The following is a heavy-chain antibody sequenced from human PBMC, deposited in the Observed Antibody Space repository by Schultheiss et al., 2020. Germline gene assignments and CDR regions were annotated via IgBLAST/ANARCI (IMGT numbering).Heavy chain of an antibody. J-gene: IGHJ4*02. V-gene: IGHV3-74*03. Sequence: GSLRLSCTASGFIFSDSWIYWVRQVPGQGLMWVSRINTDGTITTYADSVKGRFTISRDNAKNTAYLQMRSLRAEDTALYYCVRGSSASNWGQGTLVTVSS. D-gene: IGHD6-13*01. CDR2: INTDGTIT. CDR1: GFIFSDSW. CDR3: VRGSSASN.